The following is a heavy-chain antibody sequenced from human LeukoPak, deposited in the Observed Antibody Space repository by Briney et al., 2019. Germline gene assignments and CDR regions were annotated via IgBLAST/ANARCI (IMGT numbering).Heavy chain of an antibody. Sequence: GGSLRLSCAASGFIFEDYTMHWVRQAPGKTLEWVSLISWDGTTYYADSVKGRFTISRDNSKDSLSLQMHTLRSEDTAFYYCVKDLSYESSGSFFDFWGQGTLVTVS. J-gene: IGHJ4*02. CDR2: ISWDGTT. CDR3: VKDLSYESSGSFFDF. CDR1: GFIFEDYT. D-gene: IGHD3-22*01. V-gene: IGHV3-43*01.